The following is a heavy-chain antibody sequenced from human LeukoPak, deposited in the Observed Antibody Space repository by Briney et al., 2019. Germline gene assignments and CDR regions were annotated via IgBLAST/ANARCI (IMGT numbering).Heavy chain of an antibody. CDR1: GGTFSNYA. D-gene: IGHD2-21*01. V-gene: IGHV1-69*05. CDR3: ARVYLAGAFDV. CDR2: IIPIFATA. J-gene: IGHJ3*01. Sequence: GASVKVSCKASGGTFSNYALSWVRQAPGQGLEWMGGIIPIFATANYAQKFQGRVTITTDESASTAYMDLSSLRSEDTAVYYCARVYLAGAFDVWGQGTLVTVSS.